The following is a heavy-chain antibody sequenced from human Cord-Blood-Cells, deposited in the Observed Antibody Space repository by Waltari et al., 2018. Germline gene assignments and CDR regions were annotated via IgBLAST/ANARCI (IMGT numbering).Heavy chain of an antibody. J-gene: IGHJ4*02. D-gene: IGHD1-26*01. CDR2: IYSGGST. V-gene: IGHV3-53*01. Sequence: EVQLVESGGGLIQPGGSLRLSCAASGFTVSSTYMRWVRQAPGKGLEWVSVIYSGGSTYYADSVKGRFTISRDNSKNTLYLQMNSLRAEDTAVYYCAREGKGSYYYFDYWGQGTLVTVSS. CDR1: GFTVSSTY. CDR3: AREGKGSYYYFDY.